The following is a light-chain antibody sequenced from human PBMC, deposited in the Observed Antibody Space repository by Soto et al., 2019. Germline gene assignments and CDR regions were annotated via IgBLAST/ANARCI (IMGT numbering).Light chain of an antibody. J-gene: IGKJ4*01. CDR1: QTVFTGSNNKNY. CDR2: WAT. V-gene: IGKV4-1*01. Sequence: IVMTQSPASLTVSLGERATINCKSSQTVFTGSNNKNYLAWYQQKPGQATKLLMYWATARESGVPDRFRGSGFGTDFTLTITSVQAEDVAVYYCHQYFTLPSFGGGTKVEI. CDR3: HQYFTLPS.